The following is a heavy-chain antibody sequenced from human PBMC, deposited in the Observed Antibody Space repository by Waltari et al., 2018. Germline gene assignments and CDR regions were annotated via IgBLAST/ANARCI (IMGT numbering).Heavy chain of an antibody. CDR3: ARGRHYLDSRGHQAMGNAFDI. D-gene: IGHD3-10*01. V-gene: IGHV1-69*05. CDR2: VIPSNQTT. Sequence: QVQLVQSGAEVKKPGSSVKVSCWASGVSFTKYAFNCLRPAPGQGLEWVGGVIPSNQTTKYAHDFHGRVRSATGEPATSAYLELSRLRSEDTAVYYCARGRHYLDSRGHQAMGNAFDIWGQGTTVTVSS. J-gene: IGHJ3*02. CDR1: GVSFTKYA.